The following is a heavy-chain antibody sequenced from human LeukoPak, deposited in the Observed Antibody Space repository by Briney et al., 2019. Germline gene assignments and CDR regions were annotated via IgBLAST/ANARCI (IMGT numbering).Heavy chain of an antibody. D-gene: IGHD3-3*01. CDR1: GYTFIGYY. J-gene: IGHJ4*02. Sequence: ASVKVSCKASGYTFIGYYMHWVRQAPGQGLEWMGWINPNSGGTNYAQKFQGRVTMTRDTSISTAYMELSRLRSDDTAVYYCARSKPFGVVISPAYFDYWGQGTLVTVSS. CDR3: ARSKPFGVVISPAYFDY. CDR2: INPNSGGT. V-gene: IGHV1-2*02.